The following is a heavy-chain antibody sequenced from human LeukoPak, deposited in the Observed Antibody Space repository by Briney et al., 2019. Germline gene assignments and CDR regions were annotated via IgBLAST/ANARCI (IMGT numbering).Heavy chain of an antibody. V-gene: IGHV4-34*01. Sequence: SETLSLTCAVYGGSFSGYYWSWIRRPPGKGLEWIGEINHSGSTNYNPSLKSRVTISVDTSKNQFSLKLSSVTAADTAVYYCARISRDIVVVVAATPVDWFDPWGQGTLVTVSS. J-gene: IGHJ5*02. CDR1: GGSFSGYY. CDR2: INHSGST. D-gene: IGHD2-15*01. CDR3: ARISRDIVVVVAATPVDWFDP.